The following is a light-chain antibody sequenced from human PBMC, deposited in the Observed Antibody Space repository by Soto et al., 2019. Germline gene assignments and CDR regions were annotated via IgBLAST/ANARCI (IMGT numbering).Light chain of an antibody. CDR2: EVT. J-gene: IGLJ1*01. V-gene: IGLV1-44*01. CDR3: YSYAGTNRV. Sequence: QSVLTQPPSASGTPGQRVTISCSGSNSNIGSNTVNWYQQLSRDPKLIIYEVTKRPSGVPDRFSGSKSGNTASLTVSGLLAEDEADYYCYSYAGTNRVFGTGTKVTVL. CDR1: NSNIGSNT.